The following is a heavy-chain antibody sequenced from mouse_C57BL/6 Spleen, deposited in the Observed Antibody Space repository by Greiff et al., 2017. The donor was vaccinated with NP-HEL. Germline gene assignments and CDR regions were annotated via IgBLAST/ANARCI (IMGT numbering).Heavy chain of an antibody. Sequence: VQLQQSGAELARPGASVKLSCKASGYTFTSYGISWVKQRTGPGLEWIGEIYPRSGNTYYNEKFKGKATLTADKSSSTAYMELRSLTSEDSAVYFCARSSNDAMDYWGQGTSVTVSS. V-gene: IGHV1-81*01. CDR3: ARSSNDAMDY. CDR2: IYPRSGNT. J-gene: IGHJ4*01. D-gene: IGHD2-5*01. CDR1: GYTFTSYG.